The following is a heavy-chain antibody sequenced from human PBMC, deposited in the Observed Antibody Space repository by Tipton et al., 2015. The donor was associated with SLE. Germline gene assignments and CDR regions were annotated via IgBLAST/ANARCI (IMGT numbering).Heavy chain of an antibody. CDR3: ASGYYCGGDCYYGY. J-gene: IGHJ4*02. CDR1: GFTFSSYE. V-gene: IGHV3-48*03. D-gene: IGHD2-21*02. CDR2: ISSSGSTI. Sequence: SLRLSCAASGFTFSSYEMNWVRQAPGKGLEWVSYISSSGSTIYYADSMKGRFTISRDNAKNSLYLQMNSLRAEDTAVYYCASGYYCGGDCYYGYWGQGTLVTVSS.